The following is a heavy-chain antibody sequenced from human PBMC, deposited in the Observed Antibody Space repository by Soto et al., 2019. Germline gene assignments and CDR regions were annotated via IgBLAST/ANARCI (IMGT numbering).Heavy chain of an antibody. V-gene: IGHV1-8*01. CDR1: GYTFTSYD. CDR3: ARPPREWGFDY. J-gene: IGHJ4*02. D-gene: IGHD3-3*01. Sequence: ASVKVSCKSSGYTFTSYDFNWVRQATGQGPEWMGWMNPTSGNTGYAQKFQGRVTMTRDTSISTAYMELSSLRSDDTAVYYCARPPREWGFDYSGPGTLVTVSS. CDR2: MNPTSGNT.